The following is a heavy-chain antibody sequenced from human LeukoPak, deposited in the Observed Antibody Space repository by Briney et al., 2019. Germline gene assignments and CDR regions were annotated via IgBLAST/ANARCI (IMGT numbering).Heavy chain of an antibody. J-gene: IGHJ5*02. CDR2: IYYSGST. D-gene: IGHD3-22*01. CDR3: ARETRITMIVVPNLNWFDP. CDR1: GGSISSSSYY. V-gene: IGHV4-39*07. Sequence: SETLSLTCTVSGGSISSSSYYWGWIRQPPGKGLEWIGSIYYSGSTYHNPSLKSRVTISVDTSKNQFSLKLSSVTAADTAVYYCARETRITMIVVPNLNWFDPWGQGTLVTVSS.